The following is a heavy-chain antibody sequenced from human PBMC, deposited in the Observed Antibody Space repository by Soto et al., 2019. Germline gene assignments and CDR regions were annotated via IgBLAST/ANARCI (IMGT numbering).Heavy chain of an antibody. D-gene: IGHD3-9*01. CDR3: ARALRYFDWSSFDY. J-gene: IGHJ4*02. CDR2: IYYSGST. Sequence: PSETLSLTCTVSGGSISSGGYYWSWIRQPPGKGLEWIGYIYYSGSTNYNPSLKSRVTISVDTSKNQFSLKLSSVTAADTAVYYCARALRYFDWSSFDYWGQGTLVTVSS. V-gene: IGHV4-61*08. CDR1: GGSISSGGYY.